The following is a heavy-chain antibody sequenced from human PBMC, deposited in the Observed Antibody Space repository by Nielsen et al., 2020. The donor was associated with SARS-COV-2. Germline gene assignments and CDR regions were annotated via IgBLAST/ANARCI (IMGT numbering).Heavy chain of an antibody. CDR2: ISYDGSNK. V-gene: IGHV3-30-3*01. CDR1: GFTFSSYA. J-gene: IGHJ6*02. D-gene: IGHD3-10*01. Sequence: GGSLRLSCAASGFTFSSYAMHWVRQAPGKGLEWVAVISYDGSNKYYADSVKGRFTISRDNSKNRLYLQMNSLRAEDTAVYYCAKDFRMVRGVISHYYYYGMDVWGQGTTVTVSS. CDR3: AKDFRMVRGVISHYYYYGMDV.